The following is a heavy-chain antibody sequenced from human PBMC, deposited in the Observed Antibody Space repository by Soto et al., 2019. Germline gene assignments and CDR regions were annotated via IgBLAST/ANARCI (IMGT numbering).Heavy chain of an antibody. CDR3: ATRITVFGLLIPPFDP. CDR2: INHTGGT. Sequence: QVHLQQWGAGLLKPSETLSLTCAVYGGSVNSYYWNWIRQPPGKGLEWIGEINHTGGTHYNPSLKSRVTMSVDTSKNQFSLRLSSVTAAYTAIYYCATRITVFGLLIPPFDPWGQGTQVTVSS. J-gene: IGHJ5*02. CDR1: GGSVNSYY. V-gene: IGHV4-34*02. D-gene: IGHD3-3*01.